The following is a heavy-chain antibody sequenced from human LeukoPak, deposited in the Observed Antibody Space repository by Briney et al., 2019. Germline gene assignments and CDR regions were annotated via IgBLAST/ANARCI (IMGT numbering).Heavy chain of an antibody. CDR1: GGSISNFY. CDR3: ARAYGDQTNDY. Sequence: PSETLSLTCTVSGGSISNFYWSWIRQPAGKGLEWIGRIYTSGSTNYNPSLESRVTMSVDTSKNQFSLKLRSVTAADTAVYYCARAYGDQTNDYWGQGTLVTVSS. J-gene: IGHJ4*02. CDR2: IYTSGST. D-gene: IGHD4-17*01. V-gene: IGHV4-4*07.